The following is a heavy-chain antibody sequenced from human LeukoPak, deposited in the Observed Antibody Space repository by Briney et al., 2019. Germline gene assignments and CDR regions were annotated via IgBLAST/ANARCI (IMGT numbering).Heavy chain of an antibody. D-gene: IGHD5/OR15-5a*01. V-gene: IGHV3-23*01. CDR3: EKKNEVSPTIGRPDH. J-gene: IGHJ4*02. CDR2: ISGSGAST. CDR1: GFTFSNYA. Sequence: GGSRRLSCAASGFTFSNYAMTWVRQAPGKGLEWVASISGSGASTFYGGSVRCRFTISKDKSKNTMYLQMNSLRPEDTAVYYCEKKNEVSPTIGRPDHWGQGVLVTVSS.